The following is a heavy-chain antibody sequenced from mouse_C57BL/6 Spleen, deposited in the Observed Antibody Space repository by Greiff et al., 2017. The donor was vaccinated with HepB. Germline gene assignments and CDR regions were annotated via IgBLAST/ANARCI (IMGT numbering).Heavy chain of an antibody. CDR1: GYSITSGYY. V-gene: IGHV3-6*01. J-gene: IGHJ3*01. CDR3: AKGVIDGYYFDY. D-gene: IGHD2-3*01. Sequence: EVKLQESGPGLVKPSQSLSLTCSVTGYSITSGYYWNWIRQFPGNKLEWMGYISYDGSNNYNPSLKNRISITRDTSKNQFFLKLNSVTTEDTATYYCAKGVIDGYYFDYWGQGTLVTVSA. CDR2: ISYDGSN.